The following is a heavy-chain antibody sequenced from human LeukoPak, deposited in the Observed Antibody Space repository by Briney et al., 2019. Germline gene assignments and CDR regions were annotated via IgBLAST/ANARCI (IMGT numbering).Heavy chain of an antibody. CDR3: AREVGGAAAGPHLTH. J-gene: IGHJ4*02. Sequence: SETLSLTCTVSGGSISSGGYYWSWIRQHPGKGLEWIGYIYYSGSTYYNPSLKSRVTISVDTSKNQFSLKLSSVAAADTAVYYCAREVGGAAAGPHLTHWGQGTLVTVSS. D-gene: IGHD6-13*01. V-gene: IGHV4-31*03. CDR2: IYYSGST. CDR1: GGSISSGGYY.